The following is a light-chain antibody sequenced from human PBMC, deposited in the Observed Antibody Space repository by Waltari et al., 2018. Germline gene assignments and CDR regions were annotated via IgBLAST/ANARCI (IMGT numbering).Light chain of an antibody. J-gene: IGKJ4*01. CDR1: QSVSSN. CDR2: DAS. Sequence: ENMLTQSPGNLSLSPGERATLSCRASQSVSSNLAWYQQKPGQVPRLLIYDASNRATGIPARFSGSVSGTDFILTISSLEPEDFAVYYCQQRTHSLTFGGGTKVEIK. CDR3: QQRTHSLT. V-gene: IGKV3-11*01.